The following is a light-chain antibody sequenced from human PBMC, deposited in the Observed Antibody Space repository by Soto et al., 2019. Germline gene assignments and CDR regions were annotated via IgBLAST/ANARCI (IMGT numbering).Light chain of an antibody. CDR2: DVS. Sequence: QSALTQPASVSASPGQSITISCTGTSSDIGAYNSVSWYQQHPGEAPQLIIYDVSYRPSGISSRFSGSKSGNTASLTVSGLQADDDADYYCASYTTGRIRVFGGGTK. V-gene: IGLV2-14*03. J-gene: IGLJ2*01. CDR1: SSDIGAYNS. CDR3: ASYTTGRIRV.